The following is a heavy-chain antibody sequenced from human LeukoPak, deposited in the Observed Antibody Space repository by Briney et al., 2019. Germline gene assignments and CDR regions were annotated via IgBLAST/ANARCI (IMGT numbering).Heavy chain of an antibody. CDR2: IYYSGST. J-gene: IGHJ4*02. Sequence: SETLSLTCTVSGGSISNYHWSWIRQPPGKGLEWIGYIYYSGSTNYNPSLKSRVTISVDKSKNQFSLKLSSVTAADTAVYYCARVNAAAGPALDYWGQGTLVTVSS. CDR3: ARVNAAAGPALDY. D-gene: IGHD6-13*01. V-gene: IGHV4-59*12. CDR1: GGSISNYH.